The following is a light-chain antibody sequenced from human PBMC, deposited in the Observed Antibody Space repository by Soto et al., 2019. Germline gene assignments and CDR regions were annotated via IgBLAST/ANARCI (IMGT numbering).Light chain of an antibody. CDR2: DNN. CDR3: GTWDSRLSAYV. V-gene: IGLV1-51*01. J-gene: IGLJ1*01. CDR1: SSKIGNNY. Sequence: QSVLTQPPSVSAAPGQKVTISCSGSSSKIGNNYVSWYQQLPGTAPKLLIYDNNKRPSGIPDRFSGSKSGTSATLGITGLQTGDEADYYCGTWDSRLSAYVFGTGTKLTVL.